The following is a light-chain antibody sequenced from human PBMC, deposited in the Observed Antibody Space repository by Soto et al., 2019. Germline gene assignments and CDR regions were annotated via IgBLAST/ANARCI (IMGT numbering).Light chain of an antibody. Sequence: IRMTQSPSSLSASTGDRVTITCRASQGISGWLAWYQQKPGKAPSLLIYKASSLESGVPPRFSGSGSGTHFTLTIDSLQAEDFATYYCQPYNSYSRTFGQGTKGDIK. J-gene: IGKJ1*01. V-gene: IGKV1-5*03. CDR1: QGISGW. CDR3: QPYNSYSRT. CDR2: KAS.